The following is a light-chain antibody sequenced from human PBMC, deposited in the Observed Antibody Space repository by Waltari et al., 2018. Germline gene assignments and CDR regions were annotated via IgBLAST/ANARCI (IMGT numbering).Light chain of an antibody. CDR1: GSDIGTYSR. Sequence: QSALTQPASVSGSPGQSITISCSGTGSDIGTYSRVSWYQQHPGKVPQLMIYEASKRHSGVSNRFSGSKSGNTASLTISGLQAEDEADYYCCSYAGRSNYVFGGGTKLTVL. V-gene: IGLV2-23*01. J-gene: IGLJ3*02. CDR3: CSYAGRSNYV. CDR2: EAS.